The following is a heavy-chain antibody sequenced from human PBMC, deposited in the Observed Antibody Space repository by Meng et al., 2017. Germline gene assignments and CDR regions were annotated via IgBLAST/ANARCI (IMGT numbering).Heavy chain of an antibody. D-gene: IGHD3-10*01. CDR1: GYTFPGYY. CDR2: INPNSGGT. V-gene: IGHV1-2*06. Sequence: QGQLVQTGSEVKKPGASGKVSCKASGYTFPGYYMHGVRQAPGQGLEWMGRINPNSGGTNYAQKFQGRVTMTRDTSISTAYMELSRLRSDDTAVYYCARGLYGSGSPREYFDYWGQGTLVTVSS. CDR3: ARGLYGSGSPREYFDY. J-gene: IGHJ4*02.